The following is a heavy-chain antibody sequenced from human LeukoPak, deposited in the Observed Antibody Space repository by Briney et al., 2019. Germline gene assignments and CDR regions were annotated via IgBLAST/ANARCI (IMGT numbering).Heavy chain of an antibody. Sequence: SETLSLTCAVYGASFSDHYWTWIRQPPGKRLEWIGEIDQSRSTKCNPSLKGRVTISLDTSNNQFSLDLTSVTAADTAVYYCAASSQLGSYNWFDPWGQGTPVTVSS. D-gene: IGHD1-1*01. CDR3: AASSQLGSYNWFDP. CDR2: IDQSRST. CDR1: GASFSDHY. V-gene: IGHV4-34*01. J-gene: IGHJ5*02.